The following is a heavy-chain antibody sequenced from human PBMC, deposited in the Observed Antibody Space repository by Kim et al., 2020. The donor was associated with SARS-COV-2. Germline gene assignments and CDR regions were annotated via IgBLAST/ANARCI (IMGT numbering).Heavy chain of an antibody. J-gene: IGHJ4*02. CDR2: IYYSGST. CDR1: GGSMSSSSYY. V-gene: IGHV4-39*01. CDR3: ARHFCGYCYDFPFDY. Sequence: SETLSLTCTVSGGSMSSSSYYWGWIRQPPGKGLEWIGSIYYSGSTYYNPSLKSRVTISVDTSKNQFSLKLSSVTAADTAVYYCARHFCGYCYDFPFDYWGQGTLVTVSS. D-gene: IGHD5-18*01.